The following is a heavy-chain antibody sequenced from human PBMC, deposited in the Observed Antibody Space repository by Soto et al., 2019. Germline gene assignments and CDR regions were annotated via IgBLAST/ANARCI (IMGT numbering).Heavy chain of an antibody. CDR1: GGTFSSYA. D-gene: IGHD1-1*01. CDR2: IVPLFRTT. CDR3: VRGTPTPGLDI. V-gene: IGHV1-69*06. J-gene: IGHJ6*02. Sequence: SVKVSCKTSGGTFSSYAISWVRQAPGQGLEWMGGIVPLFRTTNYAQKFQGRVTITADTSTYTVYMELSGLRVGDTATYYCVRGTPTPGLDIWGRGTTVTVSS.